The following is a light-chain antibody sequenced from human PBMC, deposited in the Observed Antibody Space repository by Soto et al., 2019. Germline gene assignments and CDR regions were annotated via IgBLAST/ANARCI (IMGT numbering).Light chain of an antibody. CDR1: HYVYSN. CDR3: QQYHNLWT. J-gene: IGKJ1*01. Sequence: EIVMTQSPATLSVSPGERATLSCTASHYVYSNVAWFQQRPGQAPRLLIYRASAGATGTPARFSGSGSGTEFTLIITSLQSEDFALYYCQQYHNLWTFGQGTEVEIK. V-gene: IGKV3-15*01. CDR2: RAS.